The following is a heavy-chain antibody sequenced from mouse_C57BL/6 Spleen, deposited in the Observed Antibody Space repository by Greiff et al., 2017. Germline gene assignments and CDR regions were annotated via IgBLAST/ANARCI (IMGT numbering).Heavy chain of an antibody. J-gene: IGHJ4*01. CDR2: IWSDGST. CDR1: GFSLTSYG. D-gene: IGHD2-1*01. CDR3: ARHDYYGNGYAMDY. V-gene: IGHV2-6-1*01. Sequence: VQGVESGPGLVAPSQSLSITCTVSGFSLTSYGVHWVRQPPGKGLEWLVVIWSDGSTTYNSALKSRLSISKDNSKSQVFLKMNSLQTDDTAMYYCARHDYYGNGYAMDYWGQGTSVTVSS.